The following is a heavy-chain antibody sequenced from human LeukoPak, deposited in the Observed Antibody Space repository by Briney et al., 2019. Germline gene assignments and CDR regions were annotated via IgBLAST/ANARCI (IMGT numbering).Heavy chain of an antibody. Sequence: GGSLRLSCAASGFTFSNYTMTWVRQAPGKGLEWVSFISSGGSYIYYTDSVKGRFTISRDNAKNSLFLQMNSLRAEDTAVYFCARAVVGSGYDYFDYWGQGTLVTVSS. CDR3: ARAVVGSGYDYFDY. CDR2: ISSGGSYI. V-gene: IGHV3-21*01. CDR1: GFTFSNYT. J-gene: IGHJ4*02. D-gene: IGHD5-12*01.